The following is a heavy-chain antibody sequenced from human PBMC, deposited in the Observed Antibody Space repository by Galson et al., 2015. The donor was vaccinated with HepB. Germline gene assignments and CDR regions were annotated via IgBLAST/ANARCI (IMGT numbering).Heavy chain of an antibody. CDR1: GGSITSGGYS. V-gene: IGHV4-30-2*01. Sequence: TLSLTCAVSGGSITSGGYSWSWIRQPPGKALEWIGFIYHSGSTYYNPSLKSRVTISVDGSKNQFSLKLSSVTAADTAVYYCAGARYYDSNGYYDAYDSWGEGKTVTVSS. CDR2: IYHSGST. J-gene: IGHJ3*02. D-gene: IGHD3-22*01. CDR3: AGARYYDSNGYYDAYDS.